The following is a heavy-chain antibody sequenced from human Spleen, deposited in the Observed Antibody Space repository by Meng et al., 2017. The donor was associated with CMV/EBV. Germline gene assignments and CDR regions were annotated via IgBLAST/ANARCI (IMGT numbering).Heavy chain of an antibody. J-gene: IGHJ4*02. Sequence: SVSASGFTFYTFRMTWVRQVPGKGLEWVSSIGSSARDMWYADSVKGRFTISRDNAKGSLFLQMNSLRAEDTAVYYCARYDNLAVAHYWGQGTLVTVSS. CDR1: GFTFYTFR. CDR3: ARYDNLAVAHY. D-gene: IGHD4-23*01. CDR2: IGSSARDM. V-gene: IGHV3-21*04.